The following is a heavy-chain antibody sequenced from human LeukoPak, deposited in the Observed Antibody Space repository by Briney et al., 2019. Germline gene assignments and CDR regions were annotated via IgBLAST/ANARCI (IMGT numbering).Heavy chain of an antibody. CDR1: GYTFTSYG. D-gene: IGHD6-13*01. CDR3: ARSSSSWYQGGYFDY. J-gene: IGHJ4*02. V-gene: IGHV1-18*01. Sequence: ASVKVSCKASGYTFTSYGISWVRQAPGQGLEWMGWISAYNGNTNYAQKLQGRVTMTIDTSTSTAYMELRSLRSDDTAVYYCARSSSSWYQGGYFDYWGQGTLVTVSS. CDR2: ISAYNGNT.